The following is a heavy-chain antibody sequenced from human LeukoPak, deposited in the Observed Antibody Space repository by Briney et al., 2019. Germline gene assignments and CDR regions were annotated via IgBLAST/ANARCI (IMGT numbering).Heavy chain of an antibody. J-gene: IGHJ6*03. CDR2: IYTSGST. Sequence: SETLSLTCTVSGGSISSGSYYWSWIRQPAGKGLEWIGRIYTSGSTNYNPSLKSRVTISVDTSKNQFSLKLSSVTAADTAVYYCARESGSSWYWMNMDVWGKGTTVTVSS. CDR3: ARESGSSWYWMNMDV. D-gene: IGHD6-13*01. V-gene: IGHV4-61*02. CDR1: GGSISSGSYY.